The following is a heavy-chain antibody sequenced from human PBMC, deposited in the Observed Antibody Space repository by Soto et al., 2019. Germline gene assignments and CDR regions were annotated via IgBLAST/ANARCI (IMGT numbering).Heavy chain of an antibody. D-gene: IGHD3-10*01. CDR2: ISSSSSYI. J-gene: IGHJ5*02. V-gene: IGHV3-21*01. CDR3: ARERPRGMVRGRDPFDP. Sequence: EVQLVESGGGLVKPGGSLRLSCAASGFTFSSYSMNWVRQAPGKGLEWVSSISSSSSYIYYADSVKGRFTISRDNAKNSLYLQMNSLRAEDTAVYYCARERPRGMVRGRDPFDPWGQGTLVTVSS. CDR1: GFTFSSYS.